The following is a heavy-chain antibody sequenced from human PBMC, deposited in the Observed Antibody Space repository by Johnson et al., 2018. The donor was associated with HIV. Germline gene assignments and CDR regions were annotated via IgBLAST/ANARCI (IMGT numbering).Heavy chain of an antibody. CDR2: ISYDGSNK. J-gene: IGHJ3*02. Sequence: VQLLESGGGVVQPGMSLRLSCAASGFTFSSYAMHWVRQAPGKGLEWVAVISYDGSNKYYADSVKGRFTISRDNSKNTLYLQMNSLRAEDTAVYYCLSQWLVRNAFDIWGQGTMVTVSS. CDR1: GFTFSSYA. D-gene: IGHD6-19*01. V-gene: IGHV3-30-3*01. CDR3: LSQWLVRNAFDI.